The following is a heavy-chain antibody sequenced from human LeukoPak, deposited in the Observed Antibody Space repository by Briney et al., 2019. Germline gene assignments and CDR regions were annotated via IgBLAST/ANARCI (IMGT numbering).Heavy chain of an antibody. V-gene: IGHV1-18*04. Sequence: ASVKVSCKASGYTFTGYSMQWLRQAPGQGLEWMGWISAYNGNTNYAQKLQGRATMTTDTSTSTAYMELRSLRSDDTAVYYCARPDYYDSSGYYYVSEYFQHWGQGTLVTVSS. CDR2: ISAYNGNT. CDR1: GYTFTGYS. D-gene: IGHD3-22*01. J-gene: IGHJ1*01. CDR3: ARPDYYDSSGYYYVSEYFQH.